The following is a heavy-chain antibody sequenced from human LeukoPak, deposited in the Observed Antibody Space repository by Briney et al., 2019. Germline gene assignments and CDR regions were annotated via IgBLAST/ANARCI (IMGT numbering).Heavy chain of an antibody. CDR2: IKGDGSEK. Sequence: GGSLRLSCAASGLTFNSYWMTWVRQAPGEGLEWGANIKGDGSEKYYVDSVKGRFTISRDNAKNSMSLQMNSLRAEDTAVYYCARVAIWGGYRYFGYWGQGTLVTVSS. V-gene: IGHV3-7*01. J-gene: IGHJ4*02. CDR1: GLTFNSYW. D-gene: IGHD3-16*02. CDR3: ARVAIWGGYRYFGY.